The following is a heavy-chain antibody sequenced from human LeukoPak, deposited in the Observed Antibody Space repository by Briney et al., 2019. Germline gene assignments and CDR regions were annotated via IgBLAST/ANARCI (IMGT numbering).Heavy chain of an antibody. Sequence: SETLSLTCAVSGGSISSSNWWSWVRQPPGKGLEWIGEIDHSGSTNYNPSLKSRVTISVDNSKNQFSLKLSSVTAADTAVYYCAVGGVYLRGGAEAFDIWGQGTMVTVSS. D-gene: IGHD3-10*01. J-gene: IGHJ3*02. CDR3: AVGGVYLRGGAEAFDI. CDR1: GGSISSSNW. CDR2: IDHSGST. V-gene: IGHV4-4*02.